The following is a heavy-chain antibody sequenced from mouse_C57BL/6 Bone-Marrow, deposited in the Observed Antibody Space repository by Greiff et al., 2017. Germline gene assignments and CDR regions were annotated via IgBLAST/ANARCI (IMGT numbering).Heavy chain of an antibody. J-gene: IGHJ4*01. D-gene: IGHD2-1*01. Sequence: EVQLMESGGGLVQSGRSLRLSCATSGFTFSDFYMEWVRQAPGKGLEWIAASRNKANDYTTKYSASVKGRFIVSRDTSPSSLYLKMNALRAEDTAIYYCARVYGNYPIGDAMDYWGQGTSVTVSS. CDR1: GFTFSDFY. CDR3: ARVYGNYPIGDAMDY. V-gene: IGHV7-1*01. CDR2: SRNKANDYTT.